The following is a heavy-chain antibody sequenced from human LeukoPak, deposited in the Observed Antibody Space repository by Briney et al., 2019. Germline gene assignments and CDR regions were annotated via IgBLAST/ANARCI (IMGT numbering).Heavy chain of an antibody. CDR2: IYYSGST. J-gene: IGHJ4*02. CDR1: GGSISSYY. Sequence: SETLSLTCTVCGGSISSYYWSLIRQPPGKGLEWIGYIYYSGSTNYNPSLKSRVTISVDTSKNQFSLKLSSVTAADTAVYYCARFIKARYCSSTSCLHTYFDYWGQGTLVTVSS. V-gene: IGHV4-59*01. CDR3: ARFIKARYCSSTSCLHTYFDY. D-gene: IGHD2-2*01.